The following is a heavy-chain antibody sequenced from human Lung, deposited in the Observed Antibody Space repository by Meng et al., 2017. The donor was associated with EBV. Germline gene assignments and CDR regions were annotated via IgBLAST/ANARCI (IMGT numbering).Heavy chain of an antibody. CDR1: GFSVSTSGVG. Sequence: QIILKESGTPPVKRTQTLTLTCTFSGFSVSTSGVGVGWIRQPPGKALEWLALIYWDDEYRYIPSLESRLSITKDTSKNQVVLTMTNMDPVDTATYYCAHRPVAGYFDYWGQGTLVTVSS. CDR2: IYWDDEY. D-gene: IGHD6-19*01. V-gene: IGHV2-5*02. CDR3: AHRPVAGYFDY. J-gene: IGHJ4*02.